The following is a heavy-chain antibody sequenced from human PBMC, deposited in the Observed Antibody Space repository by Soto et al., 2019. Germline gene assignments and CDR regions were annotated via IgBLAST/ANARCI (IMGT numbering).Heavy chain of an antibody. CDR3: ARMEDYYDSSGYYVS. Sequence: ASVKVSCKASGYTFTSYGISWVRQAPGQGLEWMGWISAYNGNTNYAQKLQGRVTMTTDTSTSTAYMELRSLRSDDTAVYYCARMEDYYDSSGYYVSWGQGTLVTVSS. J-gene: IGHJ5*02. V-gene: IGHV1-18*01. D-gene: IGHD3-22*01. CDR2: ISAYNGNT. CDR1: GYTFTSYG.